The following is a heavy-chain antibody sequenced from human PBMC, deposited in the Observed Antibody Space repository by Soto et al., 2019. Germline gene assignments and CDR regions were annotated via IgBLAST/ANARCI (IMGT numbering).Heavy chain of an antibody. J-gene: IGHJ6*02. CDR3: ARRYYDSSGYHSGYYYGMDV. CDR1: GYTFTSYG. D-gene: IGHD3-22*01. Sequence: ASVKVSCKASGYTFTSYGISWVRQAPGQGLEWMGWISAYNGNTNYAQKLQGRVTMTTDTSTSTAYMELRSLRSDDTAVYYCARRYYDSSGYHSGYYYGMDVWGQGTTVTVSS. CDR2: ISAYNGNT. V-gene: IGHV1-18*01.